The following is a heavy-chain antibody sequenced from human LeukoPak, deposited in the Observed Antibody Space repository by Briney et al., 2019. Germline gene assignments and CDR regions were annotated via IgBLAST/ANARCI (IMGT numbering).Heavy chain of an antibody. V-gene: IGHV1-18*01. CDR3: ARAPWEVVAATGVDLDI. D-gene: IGHD2-15*01. CDR2: ISAYNGNT. CDR1: GYTFTSYG. J-gene: IGHJ3*02. Sequence: ASVKVSCKASGYTFTSYGISWVRQAPGQGLEWMGWISAYNGNTNYAQKLQGRVTMTTDTCTSTVYMELRSLRSDDTAVYYCARAPWEVVAATGVDLDIWGQGTMVTVSS.